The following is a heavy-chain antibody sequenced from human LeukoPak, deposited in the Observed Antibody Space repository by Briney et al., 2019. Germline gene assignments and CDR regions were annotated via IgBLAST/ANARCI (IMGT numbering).Heavy chain of an antibody. CDR2: ISSSGSTI. V-gene: IGHV3-48*04. D-gene: IGHD3-22*01. CDR3: ARDLGGYYDSSGYHPTLRY. J-gene: IGHJ4*02. Sequence: PGGSLRLSCAASGFTFSSYSMNWVRQAPGKGLEWVSYISSSGSTIYYADSVKGGFTVSRDNAKNSLYLQMNSLRAEDTAVYYCARDLGGYYDSSGYHPTLRYWGQGTLVTVSS. CDR1: GFTFSSYS.